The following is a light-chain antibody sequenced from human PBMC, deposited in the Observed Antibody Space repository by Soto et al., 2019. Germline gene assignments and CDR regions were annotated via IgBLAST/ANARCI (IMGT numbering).Light chain of an antibody. V-gene: IGKV3-20*01. CDR2: GAS. CDR3: HQYGSSPLT. J-gene: IGKJ4*01. Sequence: EIVLTQSPGTLSLSPGERATLSCRASQSVTSSSLAWYQQKPGQAPRLLVYGASRSATGIPDRFSGSGSGTDFTVTISRLEPQDFAVYYCHQYGSSPLTCGGGTKVEIK. CDR1: QSVTSSS.